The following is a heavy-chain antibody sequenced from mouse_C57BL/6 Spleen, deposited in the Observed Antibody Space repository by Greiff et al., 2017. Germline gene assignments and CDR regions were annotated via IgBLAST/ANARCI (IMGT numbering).Heavy chain of an antibody. V-gene: IGHV10-1*01. CDR2: IRSKSNNYAT. Sequence: EVQLVESGGGLVQPKGSLKLSCAASGFSFNTYAMNWVRQAPGKGLEWVARIRSKSNNYATYYADSVKDRFTISRDDSESMLYLQMNNLKTEDTAMYYCVRQDDGYRFYAMDYWGQGTSVTVSS. J-gene: IGHJ4*01. CDR3: VRQDDGYRFYAMDY. CDR1: GFSFNTYA. D-gene: IGHD2-3*01.